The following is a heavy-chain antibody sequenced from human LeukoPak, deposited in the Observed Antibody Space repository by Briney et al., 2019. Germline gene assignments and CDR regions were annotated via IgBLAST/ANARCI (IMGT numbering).Heavy chain of an antibody. CDR1: GFTFSSYW. CDR2: IKQDGSEK. J-gene: IGHJ4*02. D-gene: IGHD2-2*01. Sequence: GGSLRLSCAASGFTFSSYWMSWVRQAPGKGLGWVANIKQDGSEKYYVDSVKGRFTISRDNAKNSLYLQMNSLRAEDTAVYYCARWAHCSSTSCPFVYWGQGTLVTVSS. CDR3: ARWAHCSSTSCPFVY. V-gene: IGHV3-7*03.